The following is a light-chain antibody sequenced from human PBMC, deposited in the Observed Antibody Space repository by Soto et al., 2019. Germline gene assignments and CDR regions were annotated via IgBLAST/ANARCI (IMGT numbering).Light chain of an antibody. Sequence: DVQMTQSPSSLSASVGDSVTITCRASQTIKNFLIWYQQRPGKAPNLLIYAASTLQSGVSSRFSASGSGTNFTLTISSLQPEYFATYFCQQSYSTLFTFGPGTKVHIK. CDR3: QQSYSTLFT. J-gene: IGKJ3*01. CDR1: QTIKNF. CDR2: AAS. V-gene: IGKV1-39*01.